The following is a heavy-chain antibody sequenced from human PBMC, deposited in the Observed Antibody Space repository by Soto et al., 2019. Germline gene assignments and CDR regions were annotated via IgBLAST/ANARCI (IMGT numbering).Heavy chain of an antibody. D-gene: IGHD4-17*01. Sequence: GGSLRLSCAASGFTFSSYWMSWVRQAPGKGLEWVANIKQDGSEKYYVDSVKGRFTISRDNAKNSLYLQMNSLRAEDTAVYYCARVADHVYGGYVGVQGGYYYGMDVWGQGTTVTVSS. J-gene: IGHJ6*02. CDR1: GFTFSSYW. CDR3: ARVADHVYGGYVGVQGGYYYGMDV. CDR2: IKQDGSEK. V-gene: IGHV3-7*01.